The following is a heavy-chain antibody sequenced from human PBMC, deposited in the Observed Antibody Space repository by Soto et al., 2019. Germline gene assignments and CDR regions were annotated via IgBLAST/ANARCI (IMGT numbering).Heavy chain of an antibody. CDR3: AREYYYGMDV. CDR1: GFTFSDYY. Sequence: QVQLVESGGGLVRPGGSLRLSCAASGFTFSDYYMTWIRQAPGKGLEWVSYITGSSDYTNYADSVKGRFTISIDNVKNSLSLQMNSLRAEDTAVYYCAREYYYGMDVWGQGTTVTVSS. CDR2: ITGSSDYT. J-gene: IGHJ6*02. V-gene: IGHV3-11*05.